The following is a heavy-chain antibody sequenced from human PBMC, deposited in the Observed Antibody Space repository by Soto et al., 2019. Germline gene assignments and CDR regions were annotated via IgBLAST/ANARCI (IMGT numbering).Heavy chain of an antibody. CDR3: ARDADHGGSRGGMDV. Sequence: QVRLEESGPGLVKPSETLSLICSVSGGSVNNANYFWHWIRHHPENGLEWIGYIYYSGSTRYNPSFKTRATQSRDTTKDQFAQRVNSVTVADTAVYFCARDADHGGSRGGMDVWGRETTVTVSS. CDR1: GGSVNNANYF. D-gene: IGHD4-17*01. J-gene: IGHJ6*02. CDR2: IYYSGST. V-gene: IGHV4-31*03.